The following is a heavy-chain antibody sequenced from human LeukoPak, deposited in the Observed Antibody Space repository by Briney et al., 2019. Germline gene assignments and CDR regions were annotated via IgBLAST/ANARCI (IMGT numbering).Heavy chain of an antibody. Sequence: SETLSLTCTVSGGSISSGGYYWSWIRQHPGKGLEWIGYIYYSGSTYYNPSLKSRVTISVDTSKSQFSLKLSSVTAADTAVYYCARTLHIVVVTAKTPYNWFDPWGQGTLVTVSS. CDR2: IYYSGST. D-gene: IGHD2-21*02. J-gene: IGHJ5*02. CDR1: GGSISSGGYY. V-gene: IGHV4-31*03. CDR3: ARTLHIVVVTAKTPYNWFDP.